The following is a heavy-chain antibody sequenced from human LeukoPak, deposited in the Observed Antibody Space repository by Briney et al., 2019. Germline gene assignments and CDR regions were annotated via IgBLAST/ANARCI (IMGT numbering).Heavy chain of an antibody. J-gene: IGHJ4*02. CDR3: ARDPTDYGDQPGY. D-gene: IGHD4-17*01. Sequence: PGGSLRLSCAASGFTFSSYGMHWVRQAPGKGLEWVAVIWYDGSNKYYADSVKGRFTISRDNSKNTLYLQTNSLRAEDTAVYYCARDPTDYGDQPGYWGQGTLVTVSS. CDR2: IWYDGSNK. V-gene: IGHV3-33*01. CDR1: GFTFSSYG.